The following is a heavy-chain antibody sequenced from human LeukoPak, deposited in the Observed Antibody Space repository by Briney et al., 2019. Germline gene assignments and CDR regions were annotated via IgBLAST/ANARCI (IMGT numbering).Heavy chain of an antibody. CDR1: GYTFSDYY. D-gene: IGHD2-2*02. V-gene: IGHV1-2*02. CDR2: IILNSGDT. CDR3: ARGGAHTLVVAAAVIPPFGY. J-gene: IGHJ4*02. Sequence: ASVKVSCKASGYTFSDYYMHWVRQAPGQGLEWMGWIILNSGDTNYAQRFQGRVTMTRDTSISTAYMELSRLRSDDTAIYYCARGGAHTLVVAAAVIPPFGYWGRGTLVTASS.